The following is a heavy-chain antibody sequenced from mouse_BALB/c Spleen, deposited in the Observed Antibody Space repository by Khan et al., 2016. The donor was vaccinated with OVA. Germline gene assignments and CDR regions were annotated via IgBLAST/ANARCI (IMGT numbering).Heavy chain of an antibody. CDR3: ASDLTGSFAY. V-gene: IGHV5-6*01. Sequence: EVELVESGGDLVKPGGSLKLSCAASGFTFSNYGMSWVRQTPDKRLEWVATISSGGDYTYYPDSVKGRFTISRDNAKNTLYLQMSSLKSEDTAMYYCASDLTGSFAYWGQGTLVTVSA. J-gene: IGHJ3*01. CDR2: ISSGGDYT. CDR1: GFTFSNYG. D-gene: IGHD4-1*01.